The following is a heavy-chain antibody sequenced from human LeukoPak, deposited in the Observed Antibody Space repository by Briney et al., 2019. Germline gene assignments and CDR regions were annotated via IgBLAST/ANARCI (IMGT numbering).Heavy chain of an antibody. V-gene: IGHV4-39*07. D-gene: IGHD3-22*01. J-gene: IGHJ3*02. CDR3: ARSTGVLNYYDSRGGAFDI. Sequence: SETLSLTCTVSGGSISSSSYYWGWIRQPPGKGLEWIGSIYYSGSTYYNPSLKSRVTISVDTSKNQFSLKLSSVTAADTAVYYCARSTGVLNYYDSRGGAFDIWGQGTMVTVSS. CDR2: IYYSGST. CDR1: GGSISSSSYY.